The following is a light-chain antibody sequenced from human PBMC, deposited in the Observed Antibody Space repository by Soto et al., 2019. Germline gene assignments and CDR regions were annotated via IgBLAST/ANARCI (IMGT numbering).Light chain of an antibody. CDR2: DAS. V-gene: IGKV3-11*01. J-gene: IGKJ5*01. CDR3: QQRSYPIT. CDR1: HSVTTR. Sequence: EISLTQSPDTLALSPGERATLSCCARHSVTTRLAWFQLRRRQTPRLLIYDASTRAPGIPARCSGGASTADFILTISSLADEDFAVYCCQQRSYPITFGQGTRLEIK.